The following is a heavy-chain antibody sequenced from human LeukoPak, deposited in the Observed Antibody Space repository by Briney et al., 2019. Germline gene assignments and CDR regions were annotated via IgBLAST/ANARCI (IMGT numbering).Heavy chain of an antibody. CDR1: GGTFSSYA. CDR3: ARVRDYGGIGEDY. J-gene: IGHJ4*02. V-gene: IGHV1-69*06. Sequence: SVKVSCKASGGTFSSYAISWVRQAPGQGLEWMGGIIPIFGTANYAQKFQGRVTITADKSTSTAYMELSSLRSEDTAVYYCARVRDYGGIGEDYWGQGTLVTVSS. CDR2: IIPIFGTA. D-gene: IGHD3-16*01.